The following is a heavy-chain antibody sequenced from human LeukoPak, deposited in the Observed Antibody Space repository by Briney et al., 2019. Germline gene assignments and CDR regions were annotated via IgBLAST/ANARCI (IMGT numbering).Heavy chain of an antibody. D-gene: IGHD3-10*01. Sequence: PSETLSLTCTVSGGSMSSGGYYRSWIRQHPGKGLEWIGYIYYSGSTYYNPSLKSRVTISVDTSKNQFSLNLSSATAADTAVYYCGRDIVGGSGSGSMDVWGKGTTVTVP. V-gene: IGHV4-31*03. CDR3: GRDIVGGSGSGSMDV. CDR1: GGSMSSGGYY. J-gene: IGHJ6*03. CDR2: IYYSGST.